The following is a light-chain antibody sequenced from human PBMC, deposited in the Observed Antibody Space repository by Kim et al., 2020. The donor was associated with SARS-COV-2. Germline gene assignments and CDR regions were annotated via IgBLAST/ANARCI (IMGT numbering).Light chain of an antibody. CDR2: EGS. CDR3: CSYAGDSTYV. CDR1: SSDIGSYNL. V-gene: IGLV2-23*01. J-gene: IGLJ1*01. Sequence: QSALTQPASVSGSPGQSITISCTGTSSDIGSYNLVSWYQQHPGKAPQLLVFEGSQRPSGVSDRFSGSKSGNTASLTISGLQPEDEADYYCCSYAGDSTYVFGTGTKVTVL.